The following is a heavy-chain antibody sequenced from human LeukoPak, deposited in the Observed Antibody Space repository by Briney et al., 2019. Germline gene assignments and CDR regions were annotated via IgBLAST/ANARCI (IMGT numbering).Heavy chain of an antibody. D-gene: IGHD3-16*01. CDR3: AKDDDWGRFNH. J-gene: IGHJ1*01. CDR1: GFTFSSYS. Sequence: GGSLRLSCAASGFTFSSYSMNWVRQAPGKGLEWVSYISSGSSTIYYADSVKGRFTISRDNAKNSLYLQMNSLRAEDTAMYYCAKDDDWGRFNHWGQGTLVTVSS. CDR2: ISSGSSTI. V-gene: IGHV3-48*01.